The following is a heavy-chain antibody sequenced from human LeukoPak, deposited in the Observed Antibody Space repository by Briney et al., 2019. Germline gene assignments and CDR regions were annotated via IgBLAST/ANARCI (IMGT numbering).Heavy chain of an antibody. V-gene: IGHV1-8*02. J-gene: IGHJ4*02. CDR2: MNPNSGNT. CDR1: GYTFTAYY. Sequence: GASVKVSCKTSGYTFTAYYVHWVRQAPGQGLEWMGWMNPNSGNTGYAQKFQGRVTMTRNTSISTAYMELSSLRSEDTAVYYCARGHASRYYGSGSFPSTNWSQGTLVTVSS. D-gene: IGHD3-10*01. CDR3: ARGHASRYYGSGSFPSTN.